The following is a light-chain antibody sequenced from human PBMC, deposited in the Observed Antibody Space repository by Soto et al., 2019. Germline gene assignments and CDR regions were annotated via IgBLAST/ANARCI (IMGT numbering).Light chain of an antibody. J-gene: IGKJ4*01. CDR2: DAS. V-gene: IGKV3-11*01. CDR3: QQRSTWPLT. Sequence: EIVLTQSPATLSLSPGERATLSCGASQSVSSYLAWYQQKPGQAPRLLIYDASHRATGIPARFSGSGSGTDFTLTISSLEPEDFAVYYCQQRSTWPLTFGGATNVEIK. CDR1: QSVSSY.